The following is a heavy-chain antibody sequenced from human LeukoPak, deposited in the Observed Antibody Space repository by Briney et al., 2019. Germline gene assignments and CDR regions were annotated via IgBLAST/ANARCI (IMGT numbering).Heavy chain of an antibody. J-gene: IGHJ4*02. D-gene: IGHD4-17*01. V-gene: IGHV1-69*01. CDR1: GGTFSSYA. Sequence: SVKVSCKASGGTFSSYAISWVRQAPGQGLAWMGGIIPIFGTANYAQKFQGRVTITADESTSTAYMELSSLRSEDTAVYYCATYYGDYAYFDYWGQGTLVTVSS. CDR2: IIPIFGTA. CDR3: ATYYGDYAYFDY.